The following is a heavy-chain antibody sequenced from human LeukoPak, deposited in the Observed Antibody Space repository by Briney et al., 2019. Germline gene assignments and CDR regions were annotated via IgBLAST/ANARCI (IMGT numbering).Heavy chain of an antibody. CDR3: ARDQGYGMDV. J-gene: IGHJ6*02. CDR2: ISGSGGST. CDR1: GFPFNTYV. V-gene: IGHV3-23*01. Sequence: GGSLRLSCAASGFPFNTYVMSWVRQAPGKGLEWVSAISGSGGSTYYADSVKGRFIISRDNSKNTLYLQMSSLRAEDTAVYYCARDQGYGMDVWGQGTTVTVSS.